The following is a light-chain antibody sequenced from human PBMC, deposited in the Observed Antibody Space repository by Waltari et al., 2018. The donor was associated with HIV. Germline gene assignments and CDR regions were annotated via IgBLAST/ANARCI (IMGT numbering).Light chain of an antibody. V-gene: IGKV1-39*01. CDR3: QQSHTTPWT. CDR1: QSITTY. Sequence: DIQMTQSPSSLSASVGDRVVVTCRTSQSITTYLNWYYQKPGKAPELLIYAASTLQSGVPSRFSGSGSGTEFTLTINNLQPEDFATYYCQQSHTTPWTFGRGTTVEIK. J-gene: IGKJ1*01. CDR2: AAS.